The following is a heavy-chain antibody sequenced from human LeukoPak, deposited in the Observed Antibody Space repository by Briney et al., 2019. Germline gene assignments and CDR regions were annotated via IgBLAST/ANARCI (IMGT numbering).Heavy chain of an antibody. CDR3: AKDRGTSCCVWFDP. V-gene: IGHV3-23*01. Sequence: GSLRPFLAASGITFSNYAMSWGRPAPGEGVEWGSAISGSGGSTYYADSVKGRLTISRDNSKNTLYLQMNSLRAEDTAVYYCAKDRGTSCCVWFDPWGQGTLVTVSS. CDR2: ISGSGGST. D-gene: IGHD2-2*01. J-gene: IGHJ5*02. CDR1: GITFSNYA.